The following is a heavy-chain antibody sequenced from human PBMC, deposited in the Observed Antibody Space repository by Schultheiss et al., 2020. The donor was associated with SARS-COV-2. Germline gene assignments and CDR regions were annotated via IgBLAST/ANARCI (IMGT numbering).Heavy chain of an antibody. V-gene: IGHV3-23*01. CDR2: ISGSGGST. CDR1: GFTFSSYA. D-gene: IGHD3-3*01. Sequence: GGSLRLSCAASGFTFSSYAMSWVRQAPGKGLEWVSAISGSGGSTYYADSVKGRFTISRDNAKNSLYLQMNSLRAEDTAVYYCARDASFYYFDYWGQGTLVTVSS. CDR3: ARDASFYYFDY. J-gene: IGHJ4*02.